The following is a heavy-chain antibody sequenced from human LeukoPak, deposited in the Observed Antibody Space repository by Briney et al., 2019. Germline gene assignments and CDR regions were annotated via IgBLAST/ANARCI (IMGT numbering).Heavy chain of an antibody. CDR3: AGSYYDILTGYDLGFDP. CDR1: GGSISSGGYY. CDR2: IYYSGST. V-gene: IGHV4-31*03. J-gene: IGHJ5*02. D-gene: IGHD3-9*01. Sequence: SETLSLTCTVSGGSISSGGYYWSWIRQHPGKGLEWIGYIYYSGSTYYNPSLKSRVTISVDTSKNQFSLKLSSVTAADTAVYYCAGSYYDILTGYDLGFDPWGQGTLVTVSS.